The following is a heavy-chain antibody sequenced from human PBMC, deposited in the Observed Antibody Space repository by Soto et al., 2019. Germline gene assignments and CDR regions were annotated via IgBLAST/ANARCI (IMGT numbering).Heavy chain of an antibody. J-gene: IGHJ6*02. V-gene: IGHV4-59*01. CDR1: GGSISSYY. Sequence: SETLSLTCTVAGGSISSYYWSWIRQPPGKGLEWIGYIYYYGSTNYNPSLKSRVTISVDTSKNQFSLKLSSVTAADTAVYYCASSNIAAAGFYYYGMDVWGRGTTVTVSS. D-gene: IGHD6-13*01. CDR3: ASSNIAAAGFYYYGMDV. CDR2: IYYYGST.